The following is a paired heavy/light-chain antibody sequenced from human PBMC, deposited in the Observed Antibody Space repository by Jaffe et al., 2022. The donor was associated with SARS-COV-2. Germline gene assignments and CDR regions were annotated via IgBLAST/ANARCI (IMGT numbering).Heavy chain of an antibody. CDR1: GYTFITYA. Sequence: QVQLVQSGAEVKKPGASVKVSCKASGYTFITYAMHWVRQAPGQKLEWMGWINVDSAYTKYSQNFQGRVTITRDKSASTAYMELSSLRSEDTAVYYCARGGSSSWPLDYWGQGTLVTVSS. V-gene: IGHV1-3*01. D-gene: IGHD6-13*01. J-gene: IGHJ4*02. CDR3: ARGGSSSWPLDY. CDR2: INVDSAYT.
Light chain of an antibody. CDR1: QSVSSTY. J-gene: IGKJ1*01. Sequence: EIVLTQSPGTLSLSPGERATLSCRASQSVSSTYLAWYQQKPGQAPRLLIYGASNRATGIPDRFSGSGSGTDFTLTISRLEPADFAVYYCQQYGSSWTFGQGTKVEIK. CDR3: QQYGSSWT. V-gene: IGKV3-20*01. CDR2: GAS.